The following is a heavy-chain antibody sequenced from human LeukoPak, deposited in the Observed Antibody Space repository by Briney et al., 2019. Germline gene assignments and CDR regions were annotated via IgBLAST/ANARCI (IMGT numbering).Heavy chain of an antibody. D-gene: IGHD5-12*01. Sequence: PSQTLSLTCTVSGGSISSGGYYWSWIRQHPGKGLEWIGYIYYSGSTYYNPSLKGRVTISVDTSKNQFSLKLSSVTAADTAVYYCARDSGYDSRGFDPWGQGTLVTVSS. CDR2: IYYSGST. CDR3: ARDSGYDSRGFDP. J-gene: IGHJ5*02. V-gene: IGHV4-31*03. CDR1: GGSISSGGYY.